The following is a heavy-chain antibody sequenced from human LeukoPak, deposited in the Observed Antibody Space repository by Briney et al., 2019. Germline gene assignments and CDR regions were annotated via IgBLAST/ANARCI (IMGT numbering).Heavy chain of an antibody. CDR3: ARMYYDFWSGYLAPTYYYYMDV. D-gene: IGHD3-3*01. CDR2: INPNSGGT. CDR1: GYTFTGYY. J-gene: IGHJ6*03. V-gene: IGHV1-2*02. Sequence: GASVKVSCKASGYTFTGYYMHWVRQAPGQGLEWMGWINPNSGGTNYAQKLQGRVTMTTDTSTSTAYMELRSLRSDDTAVYYCARMYYDFWSGYLAPTYYYYMDVWGKGTTVTVSS.